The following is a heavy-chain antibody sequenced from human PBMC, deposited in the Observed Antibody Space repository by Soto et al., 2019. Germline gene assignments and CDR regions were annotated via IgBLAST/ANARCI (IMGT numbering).Heavy chain of an antibody. V-gene: IGHV3-74*01. Sequence: EVQLVESGGGLVQPGGSLRLSCAASGFTFSSYWMHWVRQAPGKGLVWVSRINSDGSSTSYADPVKGRFTISRDNAKNTLYLQMNSLRAEDTAVYYCARDPRPLFLEWVYGWFDPCGQGTLVTVSS. J-gene: IGHJ5*02. CDR3: ARDPRPLFLEWVYGWFDP. CDR2: INSDGSST. D-gene: IGHD3-3*01. CDR1: GFTFSSYW.